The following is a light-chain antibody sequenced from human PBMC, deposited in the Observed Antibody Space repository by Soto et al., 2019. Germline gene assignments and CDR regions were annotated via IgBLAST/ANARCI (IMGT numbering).Light chain of an antibody. Sequence: EIVMTQSPATLSVSPGERATLSCRASQSVSSNVAWYQQKPGQAPRLLIYGASTRATGIPARFSGSGSGTEFPLTISSLQSEDFAVYYCQQYNNWPRTFGQGTKLEIK. J-gene: IGKJ2*01. CDR1: QSVSSN. CDR2: GAS. CDR3: QQYNNWPRT. V-gene: IGKV3-15*01.